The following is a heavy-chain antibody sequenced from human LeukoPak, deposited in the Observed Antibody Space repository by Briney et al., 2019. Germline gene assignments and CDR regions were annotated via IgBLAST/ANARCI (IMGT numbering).Heavy chain of an antibody. CDR3: ARVWTTVTDY. Sequence: SETMSLTCAVYGGSFSGYYWSWIRQPPGKGLEWIGEINHSGSTNYNPSLKSRVTISVDTSKNQFSLKLSSVTAADTAVYYCARVWTTVTDYWGQGTLVTVSS. J-gene: IGHJ4*02. CDR1: GGSFSGYY. D-gene: IGHD4-17*01. CDR2: INHSGST. V-gene: IGHV4-34*01.